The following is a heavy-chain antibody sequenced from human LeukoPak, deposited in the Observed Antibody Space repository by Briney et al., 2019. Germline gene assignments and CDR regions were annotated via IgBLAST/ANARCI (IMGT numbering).Heavy chain of an antibody. Sequence: ASVKVSCKASGYTFTGYYMHWVRQAPGQGLEWMGWINPNSGGTNYAQKFQGRVTMTRDTSISTAYMELSRLRSDDTAVYYCARVGYDYGGTGGRYGMDVWGQGTTVTVSS. J-gene: IGHJ6*02. V-gene: IGHV1-2*02. CDR3: ARVGYDYGGTGGRYGMDV. CDR1: GYTFTGYY. D-gene: IGHD4-17*01. CDR2: INPNSGGT.